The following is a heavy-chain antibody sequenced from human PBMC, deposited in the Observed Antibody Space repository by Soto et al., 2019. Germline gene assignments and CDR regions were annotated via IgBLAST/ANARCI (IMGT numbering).Heavy chain of an antibody. CDR2: IKQDGSEK. J-gene: IGHJ4*02. D-gene: IGHD3-3*01. CDR3: AREGVYDFWSGNYYFDY. Sequence: GSLRLSCAASGFTFSSYWMSWVRQAPGKGLEWVANIKQDGSEKYYVDSVKGRFTISRDNAKNSLYLQMNSLRAEDTAVYYCAREGVYDFWSGNYYFDYWGQGTLVTVSS. CDR1: GFTFSSYW. V-gene: IGHV3-7*05.